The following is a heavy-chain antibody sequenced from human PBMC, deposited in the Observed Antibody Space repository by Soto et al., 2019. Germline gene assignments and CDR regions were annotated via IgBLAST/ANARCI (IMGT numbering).Heavy chain of an antibody. J-gene: IGHJ5*02. CDR2: IYYSGST. D-gene: IGHD3-22*01. CDR1: GGSISSSSYY. CDR3: ARQLRGYIRAYWFDP. Sequence: PSETLSLTCTVSGGSISSSSYYWGWIRQPPGKGLEWIGSIYYSGSTYYNPSLKSRVTISVDTSKNQFSLKLSSVTAADTAVYYCARQLRGYIRAYWFDPWGQGTLVTVSS. V-gene: IGHV4-39*01.